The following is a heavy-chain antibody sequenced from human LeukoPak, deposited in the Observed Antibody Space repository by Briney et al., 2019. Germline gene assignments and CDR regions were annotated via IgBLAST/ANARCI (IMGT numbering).Heavy chain of an antibody. D-gene: IGHD6-13*01. J-gene: IGHJ4*02. Sequence: PGGSLRLSCAASGFTFDDYAMHWVRQAPGKGLEWVSGISWNSGSIGYADSVKGRSTISRDNAKNSLYLQMNSLRAEDTALYYCAKDSGGSIAAAGDYWGQGTLVTVSS. CDR2: ISWNSGSI. V-gene: IGHV3-9*01. CDR3: AKDSGGSIAAAGDY. CDR1: GFTFDDYA.